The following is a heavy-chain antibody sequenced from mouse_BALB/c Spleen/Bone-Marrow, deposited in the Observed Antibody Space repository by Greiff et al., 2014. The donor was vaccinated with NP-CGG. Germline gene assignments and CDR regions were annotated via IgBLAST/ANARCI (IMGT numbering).Heavy chain of an antibody. V-gene: IGHV5-6-2*01. CDR1: GFTFSNYY. CDR3: ARHRQWLSPFDY. CDR2: INTNGGNT. J-gene: IGHJ2*01. Sequence: DVKLVESGGGLVKLGGSLKLSCAASGFTFSNYYMSWVRQTPEKSLELVAAINTNGGNTFYPDTVKGRFTISRDNANNTLYLQMSSLKSEDSALYYCARHRQWLSPFDYWGQGTTLTVSS. D-gene: IGHD2-2*01.